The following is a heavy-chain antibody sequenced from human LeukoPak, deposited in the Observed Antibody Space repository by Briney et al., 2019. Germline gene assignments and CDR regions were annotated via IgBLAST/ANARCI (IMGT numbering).Heavy chain of an antibody. Sequence: ASVKVSCKASGYTFTGYYMHWVRQAPGQGLEWMGWINPNSGSTNYAQKFQGWVTMTRDTSISTAYMELSRLRSDDTAVYYCARDITGTTGLGVDAFDIWGQGTMVTVSS. D-gene: IGHD1-20*01. CDR1: GYTFTGYY. J-gene: IGHJ3*02. CDR3: ARDITGTTGLGVDAFDI. V-gene: IGHV1-2*04. CDR2: INPNSGST.